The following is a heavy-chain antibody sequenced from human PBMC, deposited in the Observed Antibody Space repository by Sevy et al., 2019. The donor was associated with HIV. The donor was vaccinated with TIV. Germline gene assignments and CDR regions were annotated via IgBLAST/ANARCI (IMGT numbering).Heavy chain of an antibody. V-gene: IGHV3-21*01. CDR1: GFTFSTYT. CDR3: ARPYGSGSWEAFDI. D-gene: IGHD3-10*01. Sequence: GGSLRLSCAASGFTFSTYTMNWVRQAPGQGLEWVSSISSSSNYIYYADSVKGRFTSSRDNAKNSLYLQMNSLRAEDTAVYYCARPYGSGSWEAFDIWGQGTMVTVSS. J-gene: IGHJ3*02. CDR2: ISSSSNYI.